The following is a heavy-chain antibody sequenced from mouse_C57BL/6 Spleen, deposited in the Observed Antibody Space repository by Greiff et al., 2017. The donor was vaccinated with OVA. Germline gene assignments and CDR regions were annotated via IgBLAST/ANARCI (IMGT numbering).Heavy chain of an antibody. D-gene: IGHD2-4*01. CDR1: GFTFSDYG. CDR2: ISSGSSTI. CDR3: ARGDYDGDYYAMDY. V-gene: IGHV5-17*01. J-gene: IGHJ4*01. Sequence: EVMLVESGGGLVKPGGSLKLSCAASGFTFSDYGMHWVRQAPEKGLEWVAYISSGSSTIYYADTVKGRFTISRDNAKNTLFLQMTSLRSEDTAMYYGARGDYDGDYYAMDYWGQGTSVTVSS.